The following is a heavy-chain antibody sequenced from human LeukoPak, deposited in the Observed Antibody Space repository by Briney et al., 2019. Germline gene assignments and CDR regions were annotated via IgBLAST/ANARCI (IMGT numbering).Heavy chain of an antibody. V-gene: IGHV3-33*01. Sequence: GRSLRLSCAASGFTFSSYGMHWVRQAPGKGLEWVAVIWYDGSNKYYADSVKGRFTISRDNSKNTLYLQMNSLRAEDTAVYYCARDLPYDFWSGYYFVGYYGMDVWGQGTTVTVSS. J-gene: IGHJ6*02. CDR1: GFTFSSYG. CDR2: IWYDGSNK. CDR3: ARDLPYDFWSGYYFVGYYGMDV. D-gene: IGHD3-3*01.